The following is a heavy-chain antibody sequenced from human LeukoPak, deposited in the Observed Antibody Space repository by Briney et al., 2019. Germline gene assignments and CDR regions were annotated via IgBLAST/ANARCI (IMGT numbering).Heavy chain of an antibody. J-gene: IGHJ5*02. V-gene: IGHV3-7*01. CDR1: GFTFSSYW. CDR2: IKGDGSEN. Sequence: GGSLRLSCAVSGFTFSSYWMTWVRQAPGKGLEWVANIKGDGSENHYADSVRGRFTISRDNPKNSLYLQMNSLRAGDTAVYYCARGVGGNWFDPWGQGTLVTVSS. D-gene: IGHD1-26*01. CDR3: ARGVGGNWFDP.